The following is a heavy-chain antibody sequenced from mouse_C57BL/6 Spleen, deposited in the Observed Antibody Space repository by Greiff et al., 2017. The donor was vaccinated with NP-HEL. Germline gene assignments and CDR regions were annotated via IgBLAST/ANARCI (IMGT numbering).Heavy chain of an antibody. D-gene: IGHD1-1*01. V-gene: IGHV1-72*01. J-gene: IGHJ2*01. CDR3: ASYFTTGVCFDY. Sequence: QVQLQQPGADLVKPGASVKLSCKASGYTFTSYWMHWVKQRPGRGLEWIGSIDPNSGGTKYNEKLKSKATLTVDNPSSTAYMQLSSLTSEDSGVYNCASYFTTGVCFDYWGQGTTLTVSS. CDR2: IDPNSGGT. CDR1: GYTFTSYW.